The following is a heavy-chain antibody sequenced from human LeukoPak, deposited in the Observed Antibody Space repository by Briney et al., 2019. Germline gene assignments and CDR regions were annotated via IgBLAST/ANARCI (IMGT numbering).Heavy chain of an antibody. J-gene: IGHJ4*02. CDR3: ARDPARYYDGSDYHQFDF. V-gene: IGHV3-48*01. Sequence: QSGGSLRLSCAASGFTFNTYSMNWVRQAPGKGLEWISYISESSDTIYYADSVKGRFTISRDNAKNSLYLQMNSLRAEDTALYYCARDPARYYDGSDYHQFDFWGQGTLVTVSS. D-gene: IGHD3-22*01. CDR2: ISESSDTI. CDR1: GFTFNTYS.